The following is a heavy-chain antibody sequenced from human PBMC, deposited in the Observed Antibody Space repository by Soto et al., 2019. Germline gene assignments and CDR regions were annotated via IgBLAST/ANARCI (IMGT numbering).Heavy chain of an antibody. Sequence: GGSLRLSCAASGFTFSSYAMHWVRQAPGKGLEWVAVISYDGSNKYYADSVKGRFTISRDNSKNTRYLQMNSLRAEDTAVYYCARVPNGSGSYPFPRTPDYWGQGTLVTVSS. J-gene: IGHJ4*02. D-gene: IGHD3-10*01. CDR1: GFTFSSYA. V-gene: IGHV3-30-3*01. CDR2: ISYDGSNK. CDR3: ARVPNGSGSYPFPRTPDY.